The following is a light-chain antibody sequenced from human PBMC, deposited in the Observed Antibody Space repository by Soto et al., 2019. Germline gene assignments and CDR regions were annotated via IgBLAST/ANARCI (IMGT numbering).Light chain of an antibody. CDR2: GIS. Sequence: EIVMTQSPATLSVSPGERATLSCRASQSVSSDLAWYHQKPGQAPRLLMYGISRRATGIPDRFSGSGSGTDFTLTITRLEPEDFAVYYCQQYVTSSPRTFGQGTKVDIK. CDR3: QQYVTSSPRT. J-gene: IGKJ1*01. V-gene: IGKV3-20*01. CDR1: QSVSSD.